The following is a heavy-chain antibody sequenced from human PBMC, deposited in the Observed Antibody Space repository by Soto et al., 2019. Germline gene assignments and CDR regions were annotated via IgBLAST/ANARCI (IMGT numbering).Heavy chain of an antibody. V-gene: IGHV3-53*01. D-gene: IGHD3-3*01. Sequence: PGGSLRLSCAASGFTVSSNYMSWVRQAPGKGLEWVSVIYSGGSTYYADSVKGRLTISRDNSKNTLYLQMNSLRAEDTAVYYCARDNPGYDFWSGYRGGMDVWGQGTTVTVSS. J-gene: IGHJ6*02. CDR1: GFTVSSNY. CDR3: ARDNPGYDFWSGYRGGMDV. CDR2: IYSGGST.